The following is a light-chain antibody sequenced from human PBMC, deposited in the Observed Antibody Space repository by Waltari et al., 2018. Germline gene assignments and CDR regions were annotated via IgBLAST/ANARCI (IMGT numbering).Light chain of an antibody. CDR2: ANT. Sequence: QSVLTQPPSVSGAPGQRVTVSCTGRTSHPGAGYDVPWYQQFPGRAPKLVIYANTYRPSGVPDRFSATKSGSSASLAITGLQAEDEADYYCQSYDKILSAWVFGGGTKLTVL. CDR1: TSHPGAGYD. V-gene: IGLV1-40*01. CDR3: QSYDKILSAWV. J-gene: IGLJ3*02.